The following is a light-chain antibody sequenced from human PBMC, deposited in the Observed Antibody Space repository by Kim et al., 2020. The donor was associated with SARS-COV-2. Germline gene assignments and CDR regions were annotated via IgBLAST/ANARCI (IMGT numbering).Light chain of an antibody. CDR3: QVWDSGTWV. V-gene: IGLV3-9*01. J-gene: IGLJ3*02. CDR2: KGS. Sequence: VVMRKRARRTGERSNIRAKNERQYRQEPGQVLILVIYKGSRRPSGIPERFSGSNSGTTATLSISRAQAGDEADYYCQVWDSGTWVFGGGTQLTVL. CDR1: NIRAKN.